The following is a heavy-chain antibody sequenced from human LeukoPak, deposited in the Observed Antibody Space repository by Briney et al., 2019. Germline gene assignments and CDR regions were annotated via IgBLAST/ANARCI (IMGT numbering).Heavy chain of an antibody. J-gene: IGHJ4*02. V-gene: IGHV1-2*02. D-gene: IGHD3-22*01. CDR2: INPNSGGT. CDR1: GYIFTGYY. CDR3: ARPQKYYSTSGYYLVS. Sequence: ASVKVSCKASGYIFTGYYIYWVRQAPGQGLEWMGWINPNSGGTDSEQKFQGRVAMTRDTSLSTAYMELTRLTSDDTAVYYCARPQKYYSTSGYYLVSWGQGTLVTASS.